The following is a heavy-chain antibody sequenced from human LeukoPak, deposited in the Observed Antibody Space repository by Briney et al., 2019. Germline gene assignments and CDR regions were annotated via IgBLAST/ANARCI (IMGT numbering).Heavy chain of an antibody. D-gene: IGHD2-2*01. Sequence: GASVTVSCKASGYTFTGYYMHWVRQAPGQGFEWVGWINPNSGDTNYAQKFQGRVTMTRDTSISTAHMELSRLRSDDTAVYYCARANPLYCSSTTCLFDYWGQGTLVTVSS. V-gene: IGHV1-2*02. J-gene: IGHJ4*02. CDR2: INPNSGDT. CDR1: GYTFTGYY. CDR3: ARANPLYCSSTTCLFDY.